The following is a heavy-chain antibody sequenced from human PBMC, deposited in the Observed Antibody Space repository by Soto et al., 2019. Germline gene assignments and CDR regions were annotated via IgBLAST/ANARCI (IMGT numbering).Heavy chain of an antibody. V-gene: IGHV3-30*18. CDR3: AKDKGSTVSHSDYYYNGMDV. J-gene: IGHJ6*02. CDR1: GFTFRSYG. CDR2: ISYDGSNK. Sequence: GGSLRLSCADSGFTFRSYGMHWVRQAPGKGLEWVAFISYDGSNKYYGDSVKGRFTISRDNSKNTLYLQMGSLRAEDTAVYYCAKDKGSTVSHSDYYYNGMDVWGQGTTVTLSS. D-gene: IGHD4-17*01.